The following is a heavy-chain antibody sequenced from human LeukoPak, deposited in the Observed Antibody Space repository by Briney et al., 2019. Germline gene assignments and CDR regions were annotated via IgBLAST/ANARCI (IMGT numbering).Heavy chain of an antibody. Sequence: GGSLRLSCAASGFTFSSYWMHWVRHAPGKGLVWVSRINSDGSSTSYADSVKGRFTISRDNAKNTLYLQMNSLRAEDTAVYYCARDPASFIAVAGTVDYWGQGTLVTVSS. CDR3: ARDPASFIAVAGTVDY. V-gene: IGHV3-74*01. CDR1: GFTFSSYW. CDR2: INSDGSST. J-gene: IGHJ4*02. D-gene: IGHD6-19*01.